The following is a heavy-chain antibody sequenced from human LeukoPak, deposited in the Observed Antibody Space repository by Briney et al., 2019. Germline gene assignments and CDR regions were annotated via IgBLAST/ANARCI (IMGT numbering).Heavy chain of an antibody. J-gene: IGHJ6*02. CDR1: GGTFSSYA. Sequence: ASVKVSCKASGGTFSSYAISWVRQAPGQGLEWMGWMNPNSGNTGYAQKFQGRVTMTRNTSISTAYMELSSLRSEDTAVYYCARRAGPPGWEDYYGMDVWGQGTTVTVSS. CDR3: ARRAGPPGWEDYYGMDV. D-gene: IGHD6-19*01. V-gene: IGHV1-8*01. CDR2: MNPNSGNT.